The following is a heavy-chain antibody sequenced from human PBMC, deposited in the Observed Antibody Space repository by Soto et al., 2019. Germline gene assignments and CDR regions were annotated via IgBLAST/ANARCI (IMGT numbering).Heavy chain of an antibody. CDR1: GGTFSSYT. J-gene: IGHJ6*03. Sequence: ASVKVSCKASGGTFSSYTISWVRQAPGQGLEWMGRIIPILGIANYAQKFQGRVTITADKSTSTAYMELSSLRSEDTAVYYCASVPSIADTSHPVEGIYYYYYMDVWGKGTTVTVSS. D-gene: IGHD6-6*01. CDR2: IIPILGIA. CDR3: ASVPSIADTSHPVEGIYYYYYMDV. V-gene: IGHV1-69*02.